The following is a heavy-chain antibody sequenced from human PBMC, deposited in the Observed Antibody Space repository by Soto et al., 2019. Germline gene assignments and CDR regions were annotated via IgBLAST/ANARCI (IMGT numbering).Heavy chain of an antibody. CDR3: AKDRLAMVRGAPSYGMDV. CDR1: GFTFSSYG. D-gene: IGHD3-10*01. V-gene: IGHV3-30*18. Sequence: QTGGSLRLSCAASGFTFSSYGMHWVRQAPGKGLEWVAVISYDGSNKYYADSVKGRFTISRDNSKNTLYLQMNSLRAEDTAVYYCAKDRLAMVRGAPSYGMDVWGQGTTVTVSS. CDR2: ISYDGSNK. J-gene: IGHJ6*02.